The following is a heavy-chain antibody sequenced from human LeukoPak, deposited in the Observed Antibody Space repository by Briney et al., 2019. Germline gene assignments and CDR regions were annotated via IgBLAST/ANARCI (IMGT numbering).Heavy chain of an antibody. CDR1: GVSLSSGSHY. CDR2: IYTSGST. J-gene: IGHJ4*02. V-gene: IGHV4-61*02. Sequence: SQTLSLTCTVSGVSLSSGSHYWSWIRQPAGKGLEWIGRIYTSGSTNYNPSLKSRVTISVDTSKNQFSLKLSSVTAADTAVYYCAAGRGWLLPFDYWGQGTLVTVSS. CDR3: AAGRGWLLPFDY. D-gene: IGHD1-26*01.